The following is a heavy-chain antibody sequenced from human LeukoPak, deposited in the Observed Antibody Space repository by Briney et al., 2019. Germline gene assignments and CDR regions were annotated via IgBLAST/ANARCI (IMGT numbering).Heavy chain of an antibody. Sequence: ASVKVSCKASSYTFTSYYMHWVRQAPGQGLEWMGIINPSGGSTSYAQKFQGRVTMTRDTSTSTVYMELSSLRSEDTAVYYCARRLAAAGQNSDAFDIWGQGTMVTVSS. CDR1: SYTFTSYY. J-gene: IGHJ3*02. V-gene: IGHV1-46*01. CDR3: ARRLAAAGQNSDAFDI. D-gene: IGHD6-13*01. CDR2: INPSGGST.